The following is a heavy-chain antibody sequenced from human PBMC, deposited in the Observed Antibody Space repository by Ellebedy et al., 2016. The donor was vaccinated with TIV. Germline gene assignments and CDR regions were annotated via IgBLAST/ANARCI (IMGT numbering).Heavy chain of an antibody. D-gene: IGHD6-19*01. V-gene: IGHV3-30*18. CDR3: AKEKFNSGGY. J-gene: IGHJ4*02. CDR1: GFAFSNFG. CDR2: ISYDGTNI. Sequence: GGSLRLSXAASGFAFSNFGMHWVRQAPGKGLEWVALISYDGTNIFYADSVKGRFTVSRDNSKNMLYLQLDSLRVEDTAIYYCAKEKFNSGGYWGQGTLVTVSS.